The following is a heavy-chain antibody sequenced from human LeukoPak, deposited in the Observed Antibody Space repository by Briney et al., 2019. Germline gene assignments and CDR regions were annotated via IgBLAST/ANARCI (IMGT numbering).Heavy chain of an antibody. Sequence: SETLSLTCNVSCGSVSSGSYNWRWIRQPPGKGLEWIGHVYYNGTPRHNPHFKSRVTISIDTSKKQFSLKLSSVTAADTAVYFCARDFGGGPDYYGWDFWGLGLTVTVSS. CDR1: CGSVSSGSYN. J-gene: IGHJ6*02. V-gene: IGHV4-61*01. CDR3: ARDFGGGPDYYGWDF. D-gene: IGHD3-10*01. CDR2: VYYNGTP.